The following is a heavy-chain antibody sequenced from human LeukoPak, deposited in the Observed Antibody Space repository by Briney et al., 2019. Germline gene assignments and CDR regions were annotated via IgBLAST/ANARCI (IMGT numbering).Heavy chain of an antibody. CDR2: INHSGST. CDR1: GGSFSGYY. CDR3: ARGPSAYYMDV. J-gene: IGHJ6*03. V-gene: IGHV4-34*01. Sequence: PSETLSLTCAVYGGSFSGYYCSWIRQPPGKGLEWIGEINHSGSTNYNPSLKSRVTISVDTSKNQFSLKLSSVTAADTAVYYCARGPSAYYMDVWGKGTTVAVSS.